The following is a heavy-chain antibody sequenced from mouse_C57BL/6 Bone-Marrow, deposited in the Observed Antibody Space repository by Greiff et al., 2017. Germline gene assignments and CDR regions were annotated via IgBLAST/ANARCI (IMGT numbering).Heavy chain of an antibody. Sequence: EVQLMESGEGLVKPGGSLKLSCAASGFTFSSYAMSWVRQTPEKGLEWVAYISSGGDYIYYADTVKGRFTISRDNARNTLYLQMSSLKSEDTAMYYCTRFYDYDRGFDYWGQGTTLTVSS. CDR1: GFTFSSYA. J-gene: IGHJ2*01. CDR2: ISSGGDYI. V-gene: IGHV5-9-1*02. CDR3: TRFYDYDRGFDY. D-gene: IGHD2-4*01.